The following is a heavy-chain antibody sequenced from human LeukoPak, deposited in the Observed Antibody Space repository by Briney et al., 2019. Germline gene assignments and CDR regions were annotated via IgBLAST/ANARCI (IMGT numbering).Heavy chain of an antibody. CDR3: ARSPTGSGSYYGLDY. CDR1: GYTFTSYY. J-gene: IGHJ4*02. Sequence: EPSVKVSCKASGYTFTSYYMHWVRQAPGQGLEWVAIVNPNPSGGSTSYAQKFQGRVTMTRDMSTSTVYMEVSSLRSEDTAVYYCARSPTGSGSYYGLDYWGQGTLVTVSS. V-gene: IGHV1-46*01. CDR2: VNPNPSGGST. D-gene: IGHD1-26*01.